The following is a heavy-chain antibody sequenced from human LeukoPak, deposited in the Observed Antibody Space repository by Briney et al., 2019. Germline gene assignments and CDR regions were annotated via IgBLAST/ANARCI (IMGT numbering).Heavy chain of an antibody. CDR1: GYSFTSYW. CDR3: ARGGWLDDY. V-gene: IGHV5-10-1*01. J-gene: IGHJ4*02. Sequence: GESLQISCKGSGYSFTSYWISWVRPMPGKGREWMGRVDPRDSNTKYSPAFQGHVTFSADKSISTVFLQWCSLEASDTAIYYCARGGWLDDYWGQGTLVAVSS. D-gene: IGHD6-19*01. CDR2: VDPRDSNT.